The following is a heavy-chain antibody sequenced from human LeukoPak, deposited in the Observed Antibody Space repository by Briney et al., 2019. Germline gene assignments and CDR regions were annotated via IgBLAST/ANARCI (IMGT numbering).Heavy chain of an antibody. Sequence: AGGSLRLSCAASGFTFRSYSMNWVRQAPGKGLEWVSSISSSSSYIYYADSVKGRFTISRDNAKNSLYLQMNSLRAEDTAVYYCARDRDGYSYGNAFDIWGQGTMVTVSS. CDR3: ARDRDGYSYGNAFDI. D-gene: IGHD5-18*01. CDR2: ISSSSSYI. V-gene: IGHV3-21*01. CDR1: GFTFRSYS. J-gene: IGHJ3*02.